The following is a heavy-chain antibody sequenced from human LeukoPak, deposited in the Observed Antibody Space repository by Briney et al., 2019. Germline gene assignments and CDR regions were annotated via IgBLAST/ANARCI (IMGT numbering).Heavy chain of an antibody. D-gene: IGHD2-21*01. CDR2: TYPGDSDT. J-gene: IGHJ6*02. CDR3: ARQGAYYYYSMDF. Sequence: GESLKISCQGSGYSFISYGIAWVRQMPGKGLEWMGITYPGDSDTRYSPSFQGQVTISADKSISTAYLRWSSLKASDTAMYYCARQGAYYYYSMDFWGQGTTVTVSS. CDR1: GYSFISYG. V-gene: IGHV5-51*01.